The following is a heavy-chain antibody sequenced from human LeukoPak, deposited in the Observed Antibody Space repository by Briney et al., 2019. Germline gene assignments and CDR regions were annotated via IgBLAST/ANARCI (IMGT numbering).Heavy chain of an antibody. CDR3: TTSQTEWQLFHDF. Sequence: PGGSLRLSCAASGFTFSRYWMNWVRQAPGKGLEWVANIKQDGSAQNYVDSVKGRFTISRDNAGNSLYLQMNSLRAEDTAVYYCTTSQTEWQLFHDFWGQGTLVTVSS. CDR1: GFTFSRYW. CDR2: IKQDGSAQ. V-gene: IGHV3-7*01. J-gene: IGHJ4*02. D-gene: IGHD5-24*01.